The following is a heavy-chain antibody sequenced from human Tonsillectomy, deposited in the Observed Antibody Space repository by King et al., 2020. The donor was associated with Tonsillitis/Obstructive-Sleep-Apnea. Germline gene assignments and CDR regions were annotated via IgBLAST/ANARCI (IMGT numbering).Heavy chain of an antibody. V-gene: IGHV2-5*02. Sequence: TLKESGPTLVKPTQTLTLTCTFSAFSLINNPVAVGWIRQPPGKALEWLALIYWDDEERYSPSLKSRPTITKDTSKNQVVLTMTNMDPADTATYFCARSTRRIHCGGGDCYYFDFWGQGTLVTVSS. CDR2: IYWDDEE. J-gene: IGHJ4*02. CDR3: ARSTRRIHCGGGDCYYFDF. D-gene: IGHD2-21*01. CDR1: AFSLINNPVA.